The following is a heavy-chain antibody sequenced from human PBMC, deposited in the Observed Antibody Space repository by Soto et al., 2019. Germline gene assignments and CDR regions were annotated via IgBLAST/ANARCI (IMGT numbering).Heavy chain of an antibody. CDR1: GGTFSSYT. D-gene: IGHD3-22*01. Sequence: SVKVSCKASGGTFSSYTISRVRQAPGQGLEWMGRIIPILGIANYAQKFQGRVTITADKSTSTAYMELSSLRSEDTAVYYCARESSSDDEIYYFDYWGQGTLVTVSS. CDR3: ARESSSDDEIYYFDY. V-gene: IGHV1-69*04. CDR2: IIPILGIA. J-gene: IGHJ4*02.